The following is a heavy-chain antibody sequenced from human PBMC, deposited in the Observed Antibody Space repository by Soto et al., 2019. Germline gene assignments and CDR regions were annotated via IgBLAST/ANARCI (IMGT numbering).Heavy chain of an antibody. CDR3: ARDSAHIVVVTAKYYYYGMDV. CDR2: ISAYNGNT. D-gene: IGHD2-21*02. J-gene: IGHJ6*02. Sequence: ASVKVSCKASGYTFTSYGISWVRQAPGQGLEWMGWISAYNGNTNYAQKLQGRVTMTTDTSTSTAYMELRSLRSDDTAVYYCARDSAHIVVVTAKYYYYGMDVWGQGTTVTVSS. V-gene: IGHV1-18*01. CDR1: GYTFTSYG.